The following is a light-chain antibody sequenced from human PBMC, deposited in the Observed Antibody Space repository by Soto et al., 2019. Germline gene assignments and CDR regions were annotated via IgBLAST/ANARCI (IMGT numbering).Light chain of an antibody. J-gene: IGLJ1*01. CDR2: EVS. CDR1: SSDDGDYIY. CDR3: WSCTSSSAVSCV. V-gene: IGLV2-14*01. Sequence: QSVLTQLASVSGSPGQSITISCPGTSSDDGDYIYGSWCQSHTGNAHNLMIYEVSDPMSVVSNSFSGSKSGNTVSLTISGLQAEDGADYDCWSCTSSSAVSCVFGTVTKVTV.